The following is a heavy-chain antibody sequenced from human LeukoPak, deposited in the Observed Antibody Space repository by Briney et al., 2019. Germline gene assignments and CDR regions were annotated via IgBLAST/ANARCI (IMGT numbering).Heavy chain of an antibody. V-gene: IGHV3-7*01. CDR3: ARGDNFDY. Sequence: GGSLRLSCTASGFTFSRHWISWVRQTPGKGLEWVANIKEDGSEQYYADSVKGRFTISRDNSKNTLYLQMNSLRAEDTAVYYCARGDNFDYWGQGTLVTVSS. CDR1: GFTFSRHW. CDR2: IKEDGSEQ. J-gene: IGHJ4*02.